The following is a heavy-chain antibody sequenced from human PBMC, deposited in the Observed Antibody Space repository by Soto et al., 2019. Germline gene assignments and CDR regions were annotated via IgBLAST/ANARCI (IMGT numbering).Heavy chain of an antibody. D-gene: IGHD3-10*01. J-gene: IGHJ5*02. Sequence: QLQLQESGSGLAKPSQTLSLTCTVSGVSITSGGHPWNWIRQPPGKGLEWIGYSFHNGNTFYNPSFASRVTISVDRSKNQFSLKLTSVTAADTAMYFCARGVNFYGSGSYGSEYWFDPWGQGTLVTVSS. CDR1: GVSITSGGHP. V-gene: IGHV4-30-2*01. CDR2: SFHNGNT. CDR3: ARGVNFYGSGSYGSEYWFDP.